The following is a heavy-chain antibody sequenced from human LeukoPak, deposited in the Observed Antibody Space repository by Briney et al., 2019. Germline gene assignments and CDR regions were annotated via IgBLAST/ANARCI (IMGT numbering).Heavy chain of an antibody. CDR3: ARDRGHYSDY. Sequence: GGSLRLSSAASGFTFSVHSMNWVRQAPGKGLEWVSYISTSSSTIYYADSVKGRFTISRDNAKNSLFLQMNSLRAEDTAMYYCARDRGHYSDYWGQGTLVTVSS. V-gene: IGHV3-48*01. CDR2: ISTSSSTI. J-gene: IGHJ4*02. CDR1: GFTFSVHS.